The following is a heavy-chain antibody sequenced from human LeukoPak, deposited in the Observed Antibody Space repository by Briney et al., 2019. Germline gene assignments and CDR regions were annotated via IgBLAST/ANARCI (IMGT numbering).Heavy chain of an antibody. J-gene: IGHJ4*02. CDR2: IIPIFGTA. CDR3: ARGRYDSSGPRQRPDPFDY. Sequence: ASVKVPCKASGGTFSSYAISWVRQAPGQGLEWMGGIIPIFGTANYAQKFQGRVTITADESTSTAYMELSSLRSEDTAVYYCARGRYDSSGPRQRPDPFDYWGQGTLVTVSS. V-gene: IGHV1-69*13. D-gene: IGHD3-22*01. CDR1: GGTFSSYA.